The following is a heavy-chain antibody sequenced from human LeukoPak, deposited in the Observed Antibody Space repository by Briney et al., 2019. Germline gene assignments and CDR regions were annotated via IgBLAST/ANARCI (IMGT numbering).Heavy chain of an antibody. Sequence: ASVKVSCKASGYTFTSYGISWVRQAPGQGLEWMGWISAYNGNTNYAQKLQGRVTMTTDTSTSTAYMELRSLRSDDTAVYYCARGKRFSSIAARPRRYDAFDIWGQGTMVTVSS. CDR1: GYTFTSYG. CDR3: ARGKRFSSIAARPRRYDAFDI. J-gene: IGHJ3*02. D-gene: IGHD6-6*01. V-gene: IGHV1-18*01. CDR2: ISAYNGNT.